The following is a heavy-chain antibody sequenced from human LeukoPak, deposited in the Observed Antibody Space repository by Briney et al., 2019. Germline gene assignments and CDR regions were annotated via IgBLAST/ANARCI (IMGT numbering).Heavy chain of an antibody. CDR3: ARETFGGNSDFDL. CDR1: GDSISSDGYY. D-gene: IGHD4-23*01. V-gene: IGHV4-31*03. Sequence: SQTLSLTCTVSGDSISSDGYYWSWIRQLPGKGLEWIGYIYYSGSTYYNPSLKSRVTISVDTSKNQFSLKLSSVTAADTAVYYCARETFGGNSDFDLWGRGTLVTVSS. J-gene: IGHJ2*01. CDR2: IYYSGST.